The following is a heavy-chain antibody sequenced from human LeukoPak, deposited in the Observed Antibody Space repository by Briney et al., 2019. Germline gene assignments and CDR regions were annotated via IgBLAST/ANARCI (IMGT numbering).Heavy chain of an antibody. CDR1: GFTFSTYA. CDR3: ARDRYSTSSNNWFDP. Sequence: GRSLRLSCAASGFTFSTYALHWVRQAPGKGLEWVAVISYDGNTAYYADSVRGRFTISRDNSRNTLYLVMDSLRAEDTAVYYCARDRYSTSSNNWFDPWGQGTLVTVSS. CDR2: ISYDGNTA. J-gene: IGHJ5*02. V-gene: IGHV3-30-3*01. D-gene: IGHD6-6*01.